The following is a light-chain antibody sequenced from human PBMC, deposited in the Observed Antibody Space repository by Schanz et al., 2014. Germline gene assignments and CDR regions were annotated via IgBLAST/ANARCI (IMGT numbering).Light chain of an antibody. CDR2: GAS. J-gene: IGKJ4*01. CDR1: QSVSSN. Sequence: EIVLTQSPGTLSLSPGERAPLSCRASQSVSSNLAWYQQKPGQAPRLLIYGASSRASGIPDRFSGSGSGTDFTLSISRLEPEDFAVYYCQQFGSSPLTFGAGTKVEIK. CDR3: QQFGSSPLT. V-gene: IGKV3-20*01.